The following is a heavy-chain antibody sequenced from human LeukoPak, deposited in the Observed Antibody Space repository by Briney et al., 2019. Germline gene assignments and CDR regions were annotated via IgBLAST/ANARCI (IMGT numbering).Heavy chain of an antibody. CDR3: ARDGTSTDDY. V-gene: IGHV1-18*01. Sequence: ASVKVSCKASGYTFSSFGISWVRQAPGQGLEWMGWISGNNDNPNYGQKFQGGFTVTSDSSTRTAYMELKRLRSDDTAVYYCARDGTSTDDYWGQGTLVTVSS. D-gene: IGHD2-2*01. CDR2: ISGNNDNP. J-gene: IGHJ4*02. CDR1: GYTFSSFG.